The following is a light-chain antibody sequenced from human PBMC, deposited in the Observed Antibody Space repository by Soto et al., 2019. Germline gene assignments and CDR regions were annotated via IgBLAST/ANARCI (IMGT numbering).Light chain of an antibody. Sequence: QSVLTQPPSASGSPGQSVTISCTGTSSDIGGYNYVSWYQHHPGKAPKVMIYEVSKRPSGVPDRFSGSKSGNTASLTVSGLQPEDEADYYCSSYAGSNNLGVFGGGTKLT. CDR1: SSDIGGYNY. CDR2: EVS. J-gene: IGLJ3*02. V-gene: IGLV2-8*01. CDR3: SSYAGSNNLGV.